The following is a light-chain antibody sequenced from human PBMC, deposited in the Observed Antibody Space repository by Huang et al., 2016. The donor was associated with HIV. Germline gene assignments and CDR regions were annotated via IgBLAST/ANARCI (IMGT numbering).Light chain of an antibody. CDR3: LQHDNFLLDT. J-gene: IGKJ2*01. V-gene: IGKV5-2*01. Sequence: ETTLTQSPVFMSATPGDKVNISCKASQNIEEDMNWNQQKLGEAGICVMQEATTLVPVIARRFSGSGYGTDFTLTINNMESEDAAYYFCLQHDNFLLDTFGQGTRLDIK. CDR1: QNIEED. CDR2: EAT.